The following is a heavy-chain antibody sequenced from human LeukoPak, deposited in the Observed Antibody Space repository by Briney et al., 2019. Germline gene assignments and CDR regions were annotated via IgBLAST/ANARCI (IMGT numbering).Heavy chain of an antibody. J-gene: IGHJ4*02. D-gene: IGHD2-2*01. CDR3: AKALGDCSSTSCYRSAIDFDY. Sequence: RGSLRLSCAASGFTFSSYGMHWVRQAPGKGLEWVAFIRYDGSNKYYADSVKGRFTISRDNSKNTLYLQMNSLRAEDTAVYYCAKALGDCSSTSCYRSAIDFDYWGQGTLVTVSS. CDR2: IRYDGSNK. CDR1: GFTFSSYG. V-gene: IGHV3-30*02.